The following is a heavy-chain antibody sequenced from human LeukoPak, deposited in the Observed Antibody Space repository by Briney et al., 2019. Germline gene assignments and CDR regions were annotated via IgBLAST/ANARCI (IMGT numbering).Heavy chain of an antibody. J-gene: IGHJ4*02. D-gene: IGHD1-26*01. CDR3: ASEWELLADY. Sequence: PGRSLRLSCAASGFTFSSYSMNWVRQAPWKGLEWVSYISSSSSTIYYADSVKGRFTISRDNAKNSLYLQMNSLRAEDTAVYYCASEWELLADYWGQGTLVTVSS. CDR1: GFTFSSYS. CDR2: ISSSSSTI. V-gene: IGHV3-48*01.